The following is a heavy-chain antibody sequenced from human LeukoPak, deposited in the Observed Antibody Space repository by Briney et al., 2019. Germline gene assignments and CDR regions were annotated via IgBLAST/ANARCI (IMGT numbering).Heavy chain of an antibody. D-gene: IGHD5-12*01. CDR1: GHIFTSYG. V-gene: IGHV1-18*01. CDR3: ARCWSFDRGYCDF. J-gene: IGHJ4*02. CDR2: VSAYNFAT. Sequence: ASVRVSCKTSGHIFTSYGFTWVRQVPGRRPEWMGWVSAYNFATDYAWKFQGRVTMTADTSTGTVYMDLRSLRGDDTAIYYCARCWSFDRGYCDFWGQGTQVIVSS.